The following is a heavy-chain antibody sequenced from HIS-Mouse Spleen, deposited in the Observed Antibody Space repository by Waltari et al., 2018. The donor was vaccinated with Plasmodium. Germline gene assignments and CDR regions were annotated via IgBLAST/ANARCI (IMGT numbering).Heavy chain of an antibody. CDR1: GGSISSSSYY. CDR2: DYYRRRP. D-gene: IGHD1-26*01. J-gene: IGHJ3*02. Sequence: QLQLQESGPGLVKPSETLSLTCTVSGGSISSSSYYWGWIRQPPGKGLEWIGSDYYRRRPHYNPSLKSRVTIFVDTSKNQFSLKLSSVTAADTAVYYCASCSGSLETGAFDIWGQGTMVTVSS. V-gene: IGHV4-39*01. CDR3: ASCSGSLETGAFDI.